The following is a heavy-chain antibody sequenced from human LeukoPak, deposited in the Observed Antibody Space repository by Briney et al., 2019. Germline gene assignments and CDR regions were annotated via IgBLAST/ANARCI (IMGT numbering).Heavy chain of an antibody. J-gene: IGHJ6*03. CDR1: GGSFSGYY. D-gene: IGHD6-6*01. Sequence: SETLSLTCAVYGGSFSGYYWSWIRQPPGKGLEWIGEINHSGSTNYNPSLKSRVTISVDTSKNQFSLKLSSVTAADTAVYYCARIRSIAARPHYYYYMDVWGKGTTVTVSS. V-gene: IGHV4-34*01. CDR3: ARIRSIAARPHYYYYMDV. CDR2: INHSGST.